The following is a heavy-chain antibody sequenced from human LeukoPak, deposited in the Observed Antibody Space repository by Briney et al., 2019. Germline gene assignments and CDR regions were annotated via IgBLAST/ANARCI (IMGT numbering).Heavy chain of an antibody. CDR1: GGSISSYY. V-gene: IGHV4-59*01. D-gene: IGHD6-6*01. CDR2: IYYSGST. Sequence: TSETLSLTCTVSGGSISSYYWCWIRQPPGKGLEWIGYIYYSGSTNYNPSLKSRVTISVDTSKNQFSLKLSSVTAADTAVYYCAREGYSSSAYGMDVWGQGTTVTVSS. CDR3: AREGYSSSAYGMDV. J-gene: IGHJ6*02.